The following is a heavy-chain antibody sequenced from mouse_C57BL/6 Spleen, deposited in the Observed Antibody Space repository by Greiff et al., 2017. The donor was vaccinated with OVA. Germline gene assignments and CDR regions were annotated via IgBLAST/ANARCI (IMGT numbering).Heavy chain of an antibody. J-gene: IGHJ3*01. V-gene: IGHV3-6*01. Sequence: DVKLQESGPGLVKPSQSLSLTCSVTGYSITSGYYWNWIRQFPGNKLEWLGYISYDGSNNYNPSLKNRISITRDTSKNQFFLTLTSVTTEDTAAYYCATTVVARGFAYWGQGTLVTVSA. CDR3: ATTVVARGFAY. CDR1: GYSITSGYY. D-gene: IGHD1-1*01. CDR2: ISYDGSN.